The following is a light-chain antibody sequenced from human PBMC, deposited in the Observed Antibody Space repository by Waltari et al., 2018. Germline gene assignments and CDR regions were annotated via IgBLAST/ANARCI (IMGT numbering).Light chain of an antibody. Sequence: SYELTQPPSVSVSPGQTARLTCSGDALPRQYLYWYQQRPGQAPVLMIYRDTKRPSGIPGRFSGSTSGTTVTLTISGVQPEDEADYYCQSAEAGGTSRVFGGGTKLIVL. CDR1: ALPRQY. V-gene: IGLV3-25*03. CDR2: RDT. CDR3: QSAEAGGTSRV. J-gene: IGLJ3*02.